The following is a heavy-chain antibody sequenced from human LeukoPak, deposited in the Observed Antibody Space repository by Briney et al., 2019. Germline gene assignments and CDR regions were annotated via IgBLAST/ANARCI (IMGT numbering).Heavy chain of an antibody. Sequence: GGSLRLSCAASGFTFSSYSMNWVRQAPGKGLEWVSSISSSSSYIYYADSVKGRFTISRDNAKNSLYLQMNSLRAEDTAVYYCARDASYARSSSYFDYWGQGTLVTVSS. CDR3: ARDASYARSSSYFDY. V-gene: IGHV3-21*01. CDR1: GFTFSSYS. CDR2: ISSSSSYI. J-gene: IGHJ4*02. D-gene: IGHD6-6*01.